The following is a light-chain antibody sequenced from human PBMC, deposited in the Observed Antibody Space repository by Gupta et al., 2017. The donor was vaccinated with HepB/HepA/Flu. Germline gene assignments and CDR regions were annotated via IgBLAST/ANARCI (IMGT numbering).Light chain of an antibody. Sequence: QSGLPQPPSPSGTPGQRATIACSGSSSNTGSNTVNWYQQLPGTAPKLLIYRNSQRPSGVPDRFSGSKSGNSASLAISGLQSEDEADYYCAAWDDSLNVVVFGGGTKLTVL. CDR3: AAWDDSLNVVV. CDR2: RNS. J-gene: IGLJ2*01. CDR1: SSNTGSNT. V-gene: IGLV1-44*01.